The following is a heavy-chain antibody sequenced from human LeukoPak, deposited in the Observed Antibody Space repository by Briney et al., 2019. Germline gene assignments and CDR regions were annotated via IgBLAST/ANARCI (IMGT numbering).Heavy chain of an antibody. J-gene: IGHJ4*02. Sequence: GRSLRLSCAASGFTFSSYGMHWVRQAPGKGLEWVAVIWNDGNNKHYADSVKDRFTISRDNSKNTLYLQMNSLRAEDTAVFYCAREGTPSRRGGHYFDSWGQGTLVTVSS. CDR3: AREGTPSRRGGHYFDS. V-gene: IGHV3-33*01. CDR1: GFTFSSYG. D-gene: IGHD1-14*01. CDR2: IWNDGNNK.